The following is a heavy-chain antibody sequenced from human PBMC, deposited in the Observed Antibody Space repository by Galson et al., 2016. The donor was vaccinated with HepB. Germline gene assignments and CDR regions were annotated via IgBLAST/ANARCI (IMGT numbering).Heavy chain of an antibody. D-gene: IGHD1-1*01. V-gene: IGHV6-1*01. CDR3: ARSGDVHSFGMDV. CDR2: TYFTSNWYN. CDR1: GDSVSSNRAA. J-gene: IGHJ6*04. Sequence: CAISGDSVSSNRAAWNWIRQSPSRGLEWLGRTYFTSNWYNDYAISVKGRISISPDTSKNHFSLQLKSVTPEDTAVYYCARSGDVHSFGMDVWGKGTTVTVSS.